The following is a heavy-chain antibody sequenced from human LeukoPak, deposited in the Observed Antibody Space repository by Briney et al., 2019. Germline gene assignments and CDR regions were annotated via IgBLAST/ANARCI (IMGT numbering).Heavy chain of an antibody. V-gene: IGHV1-2*02. J-gene: IGHJ6*02. CDR3: ARAYCGGDCYLPARGYGMDV. CDR2: IHPNSGGT. CDR1: GYTFTGYY. D-gene: IGHD2-21*02. Sequence: GASVKVSCKASGYTFTGYYMHWERQPPGQGLEWMGWIHPNSGGTNYAQKYQGRVTMTRDTSISTAYMELSRLRSDDTAVYYCARAYCGGDCYLPARGYGMDVWGQGTTVTVSS.